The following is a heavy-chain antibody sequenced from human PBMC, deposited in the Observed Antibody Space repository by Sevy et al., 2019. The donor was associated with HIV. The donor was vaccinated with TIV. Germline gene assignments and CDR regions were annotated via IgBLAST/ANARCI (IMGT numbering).Heavy chain of an antibody. D-gene: IGHD3-16*01. V-gene: IGHV1-69*13. CDR2: IIPVFRTS. Sequence: ASVKVSCKASGGTFGTYTINWLRQAPGQGLEWMGGIIPVFRTSNYAQKFQGRLTIIEDESTITAYMGLSSLISEDSVVYYYARDRDITFGGEDAFDIWGKETRVSASS. J-gene: IGHJ3*02. CDR1: GGTFGTYT. CDR3: ARDRDITFGGEDAFDI.